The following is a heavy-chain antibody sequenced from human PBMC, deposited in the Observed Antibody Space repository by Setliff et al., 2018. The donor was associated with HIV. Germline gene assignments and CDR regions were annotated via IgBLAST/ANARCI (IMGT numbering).Heavy chain of an antibody. CDR3: ARRYRIAARPKWSDP. J-gene: IGHJ5*02. D-gene: IGHD6-6*01. CDR1: GGSISNCY. V-gene: IGHV4-34*01. Sequence: SETLSLTCSVSGGSISNCYWSWIRQPPGKGLEWIGEINHSGSTNYNPSLKSRVTISVDTSKNQFSLKLSSVTASDTAVYYCARRYRIAARPKWSDPWGQGTLVTVSS. CDR2: INHSGST.